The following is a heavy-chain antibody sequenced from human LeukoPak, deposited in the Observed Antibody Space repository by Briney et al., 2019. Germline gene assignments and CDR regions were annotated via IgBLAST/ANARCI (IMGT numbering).Heavy chain of an antibody. Sequence: PSETLSLTCTVSGDFISTYYWSWLRQSPGKGLKWIGYIHERGSTNHNPSLKSRDTMSVDTSKNQFSLKLTSVTAADTAVYFCARSPRTVTTIFDYWGQGTLVTVSS. D-gene: IGHD5-12*01. J-gene: IGHJ4*02. CDR3: ARSPRTVTTIFDY. CDR1: GDFISTYY. V-gene: IGHV4-59*01. CDR2: IHERGST.